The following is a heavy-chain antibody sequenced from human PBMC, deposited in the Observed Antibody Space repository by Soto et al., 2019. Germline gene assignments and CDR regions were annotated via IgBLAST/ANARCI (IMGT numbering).Heavy chain of an antibody. CDR3: VREEGNYDILTGFRKIDY. CDR2: IYYSGST. D-gene: IGHD3-9*01. CDR1: GGSISSGDYY. J-gene: IGHJ4*02. V-gene: IGHV4-30-4*01. Sequence: SETLSLTCTVSGGSISSGDYYWSWIRQPPGKGLEWIGYIYYSGSTYYNPSLKIRVTISVDTSKNQFSLKLSSVTAADTAVYYCVREEGNYDILTGFRKIDYWGQGTLVTVSS.